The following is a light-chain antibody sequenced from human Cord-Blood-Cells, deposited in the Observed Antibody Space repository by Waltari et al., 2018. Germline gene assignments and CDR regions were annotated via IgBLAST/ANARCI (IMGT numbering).Light chain of an antibody. J-gene: IGKJ1*01. CDR3: QQYGSSRT. CDR2: GAS. Sequence: ELVLTQPPGTLSLSPAERATPSCRPSPSVSSRYLVWYPQTPGQAPRLLNYGASSRATGIPDRFSGSGSGTDFTLTISRLEPEDFAVYYCQQYGSSRTFGQGTKVEIK. CDR1: PSVSSRY. V-gene: IGKV3-20*01.